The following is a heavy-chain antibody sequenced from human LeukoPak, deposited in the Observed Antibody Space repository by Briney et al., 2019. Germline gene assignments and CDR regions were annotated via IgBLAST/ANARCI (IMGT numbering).Heavy chain of an antibody. J-gene: IGHJ3*02. D-gene: IGHD6-13*01. Sequence: SETLSLTCAVSGGSISSSNWWSWVRQPPGKGLEWIGEIYHSGSTNYNPSLKSRVTISVDKSKNQFSLKLSSVTAADTAVYYCARVLKQQLATKYDAFDIWGQGTMVTVSS. V-gene: IGHV4-4*02. CDR3: ARVLKQQLATKYDAFDI. CDR1: GGSISSSNW. CDR2: IYHSGST.